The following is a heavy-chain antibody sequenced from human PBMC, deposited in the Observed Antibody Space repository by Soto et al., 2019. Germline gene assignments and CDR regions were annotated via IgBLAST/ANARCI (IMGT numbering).Heavy chain of an antibody. V-gene: IGHV1-69*08. CDR2: IIPILGIA. Sequence: QVQLVQSGAEVKKPGSSVKVSCKASGGTFSSYTISWVRQAPGQGLEWMGRIIPILGIANYAQKFQGRVTITADKSTSTAYMKLSSLRSEDTAVYYCARDGQEHWFDPWGQGTLVTVSS. J-gene: IGHJ5*02. D-gene: IGHD2-21*01. CDR1: GGTFSSYT. CDR3: ARDGQEHWFDP.